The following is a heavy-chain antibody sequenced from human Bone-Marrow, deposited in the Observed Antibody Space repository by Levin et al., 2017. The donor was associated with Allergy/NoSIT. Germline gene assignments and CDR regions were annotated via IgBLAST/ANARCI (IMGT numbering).Heavy chain of an antibody. CDR3: ARESFSGRTTGGRSYGNSRFDH. V-gene: IGHV4-30-4*01. Sequence: SETLSLTCTVSGGSVDSGDYYWSWIRLAPGKGLEWIGYIKYSGTTYYSASLRSRATVSIDTYNNRFYLSLQYVSAADTAVYFCARESFSGRTTGGRSYGNSRFDHWGQGTLVTVSS. CDR2: IKYSGTT. J-gene: IGHJ5*02. D-gene: IGHD2-8*02. CDR1: GGSVDSGDYY.